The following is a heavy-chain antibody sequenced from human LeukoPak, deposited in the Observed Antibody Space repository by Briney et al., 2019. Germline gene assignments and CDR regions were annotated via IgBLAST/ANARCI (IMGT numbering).Heavy chain of an antibody. Sequence: ASVKVSCKASGYTFTGYYMHWVRQAPGQGLEWMGWINTNTGNPTYAQGFTGRFVFSLDTSVSTAYLQISSLKAEDTAVYYCARVGITMVRGVTWWFDPWGQGTLVTVSS. J-gene: IGHJ5*02. CDR3: ARVGITMVRGVTWWFDP. CDR1: GYTFTGYY. CDR2: INTNTGNP. D-gene: IGHD3-10*01. V-gene: IGHV7-4-1*02.